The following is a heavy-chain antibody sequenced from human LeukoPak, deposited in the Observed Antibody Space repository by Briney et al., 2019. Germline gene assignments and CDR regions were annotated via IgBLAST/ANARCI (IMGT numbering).Heavy chain of an antibody. J-gene: IGHJ6*02. D-gene: IGHD3-22*01. V-gene: IGHV1-69*13. CDR3: ARAQSARYYDSSGYPRWYYGMDV. CDR1: GGTFSSYA. CDR2: IIPIFGTG. Sequence: AVKESCKASGGTFSSYAISWVRQAPGQGLEWMGGIIPIFGTGNYAQKFQGRVTITADESTSTAYMELSSLRSEDTAVYYCARAQSARYYDSSGYPRWYYGMDVWGQGTT.